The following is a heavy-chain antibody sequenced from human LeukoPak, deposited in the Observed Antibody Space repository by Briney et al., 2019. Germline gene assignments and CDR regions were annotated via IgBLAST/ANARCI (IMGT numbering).Heavy chain of an antibody. CDR2: IHTSSTFT. D-gene: IGHD2-2*01. V-gene: IGHV3-11*05. Sequence: GGSPRLSCAASGFSFSDYHMSWVRQAPGKGLEWISFIHTSSTFTYYADSVKGRFTISRDNAKNSLFLQMNSLRADETAVYYCARDMSAAERAMDVWGQGTTVTVSS. CDR1: GFSFSDYH. CDR3: ARDMSAAERAMDV. J-gene: IGHJ6*02.